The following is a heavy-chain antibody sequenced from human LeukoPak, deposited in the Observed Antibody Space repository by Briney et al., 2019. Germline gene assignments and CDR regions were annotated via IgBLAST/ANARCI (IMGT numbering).Heavy chain of an antibody. V-gene: IGHV1-8*01. CDR2: MNPDSGDT. J-gene: IGHJ4*02. CDR1: GYTFSTYD. Sequence: ASVKVSCKASGYTFSTYDLNWVRQAPGQGLEWMGWMNPDSGDTGYAQKFRGRITMTRSTSISTAYLELSSLSTDDTAVYYCGRSDQYYYDSSDWGQGTLVTVSS. CDR3: GRSDQYYYDSSD. D-gene: IGHD3-22*01.